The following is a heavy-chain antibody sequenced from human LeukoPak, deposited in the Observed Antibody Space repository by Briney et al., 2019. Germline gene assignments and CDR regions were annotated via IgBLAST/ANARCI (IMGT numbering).Heavy chain of an antibody. CDR3: ATSSGGSDHDYFDY. CDR1: GFTFSSYS. D-gene: IGHD1-26*01. V-gene: IGHV3-21*01. J-gene: IGHJ4*02. CDR2: ISSSSSYI. Sequence: GGSLRLSCAASGFTFSSYSMNWVRQAPGKGLEWVSSISSSSSYIYYADSVKGRFTISRDNAKNSLYLQMNSLRAEDTAVYYCATSSGGSDHDYFDYWGQGTLVTVSS.